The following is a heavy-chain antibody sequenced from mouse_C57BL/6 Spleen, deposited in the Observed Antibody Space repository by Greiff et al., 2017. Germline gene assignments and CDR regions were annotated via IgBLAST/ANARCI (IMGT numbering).Heavy chain of an antibody. D-gene: IGHD2-5*01. Sequence: QVQLQQSDAELVKPGASVKISCKVSGYTFTDHTIHWMKQRPEQGLECIGYISPRAGSTNYNEKFKGKATLTVDKSSSTAYMQLNSLTSEDSAVYFCARDYSNYAWFAYWGKGTLVTVSA. CDR3: ARDYSNYAWFAY. CDR2: ISPRAGST. J-gene: IGHJ3*01. V-gene: IGHV1-78*01. CDR1: GYTFTDHT.